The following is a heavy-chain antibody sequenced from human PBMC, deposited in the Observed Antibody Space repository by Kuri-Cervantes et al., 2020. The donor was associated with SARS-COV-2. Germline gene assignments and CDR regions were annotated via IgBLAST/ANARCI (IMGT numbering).Heavy chain of an antibody. CDR3: ARSTSYWYFDL. D-gene: IGHD2-2*01. CDR1: GGSISSYY. J-gene: IGHJ2*01. CDR2: IYTSGST. Sequence: GSLRLSCTVSGGSISSYYWSWIRQPAGKGLEWIGRIYTSGSTNYNPPLKSRVTMSVDTSKNQFSLKLSSVTAADTAVYYCARSTSYWYFDLWGRGTLVTVSS. V-gene: IGHV4-4*07.